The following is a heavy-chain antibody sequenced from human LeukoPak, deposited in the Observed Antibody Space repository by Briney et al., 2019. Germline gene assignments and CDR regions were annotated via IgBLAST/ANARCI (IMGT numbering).Heavy chain of an antibody. D-gene: IGHD6-19*01. CDR3: ARWRSSGWGVDY. J-gene: IGHJ4*02. CDR2: IHTSGST. Sequence: SETLSLTCTVSGDSISSYYWRWIRQPAGKGLEWIGRIHTSGSTNYNPSLKSRVTVSLDTSKNQFSVKLTSVTAADTAIYYCARWRSSGWGVDYWGRGTLVTVSS. V-gene: IGHV4-4*07. CDR1: GDSISSYY.